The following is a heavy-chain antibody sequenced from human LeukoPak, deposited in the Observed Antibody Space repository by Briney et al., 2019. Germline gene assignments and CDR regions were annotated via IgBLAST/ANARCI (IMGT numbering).Heavy chain of an antibody. D-gene: IGHD6-13*01. CDR1: GYTFTSYA. Sequence: ASVKVSCKASGYTFTSYAMNWVRQAPGQGLEWMGWINTNTGNPTYAQGFTGRFVFSLDTSVSTAYLQISSLKAEDTAVYYCARVTGWGTWNQPIANSSSWFNYYYYMDVWGKGTTVTVSS. CDR3: ARVTGWGTWNQPIANSSSWFNYYYYMDV. CDR2: INTNTGNP. J-gene: IGHJ6*03. V-gene: IGHV7-4-1*02.